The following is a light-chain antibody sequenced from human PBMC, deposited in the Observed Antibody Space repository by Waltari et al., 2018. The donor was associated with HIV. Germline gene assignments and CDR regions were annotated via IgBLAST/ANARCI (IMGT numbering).Light chain of an antibody. J-gene: IGLJ1*01. Sequence: QSALTQPASVSGSPGQPITISCTGTSTDVGNFNLVSWYQQYPGKAPKLLIYEVTKRPSGASNRFSASKSGNTASLTISGLRAEDEADYYCYSYSDTSSSYVFGTGTKVTVL. CDR3: YSYSDTSSSYV. CDR1: STDVGNFNL. CDR2: EVT. V-gene: IGLV2-23*02.